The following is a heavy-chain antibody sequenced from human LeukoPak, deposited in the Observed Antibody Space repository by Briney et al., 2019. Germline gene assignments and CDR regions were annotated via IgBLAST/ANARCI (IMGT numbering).Heavy chain of an antibody. CDR2: IRTDDGDT. J-gene: IGHJ4*02. CDR1: GYTFYTYG. CDR3: ARGLFGNYGRVSYTEFDF. Sequence: ASVKVSCKASGYTFYTYGITWVRQAPGQGREWMGWIRTDDGDTHYAEKLQGRVSMTADTSTSTAYMELRSLRSDDTAVYYCARGLFGNYGRVSYTEFDFWGQGTLVTVSS. V-gene: IGHV1-18*01. D-gene: IGHD4-17*01.